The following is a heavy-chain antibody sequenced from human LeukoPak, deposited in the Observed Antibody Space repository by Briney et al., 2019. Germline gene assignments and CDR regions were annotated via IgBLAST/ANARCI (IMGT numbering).Heavy chain of an antibody. D-gene: IGHD6-13*01. CDR3: ARAPYSATHYYYYGMDV. J-gene: IGHJ6*02. CDR1: GGTFSSYA. Sequence: ASVKVSCKASGGTFSSYAISWVRQAPGQGLEWVGGIIPIFGIANYAQKFQGRVTITADKSTSTAYMKLSSLRSEDTAVYYCARAPYSATHYYYYGMDVWGQGTTVTVSS. V-gene: IGHV1-69*10. CDR2: IIPIFGIA.